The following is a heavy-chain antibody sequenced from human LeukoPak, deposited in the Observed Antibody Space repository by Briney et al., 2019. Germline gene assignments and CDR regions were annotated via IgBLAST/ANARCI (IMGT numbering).Heavy chain of an antibody. CDR2: IYYSGST. Sequence: SETLSLTCNVSGGSISSSSYYWGWIRQPPGKGLEWIASIYYSGSTYYSPSLKSRVTISVDTSKNQFSLKLSSVTAADTAVYYCAGEYSSDNNLDYWGQGTLVTVSS. D-gene: IGHD6-19*01. J-gene: IGHJ4*02. CDR3: AGEYSSDNNLDY. V-gene: IGHV4-39*02. CDR1: GGSISSSSYY.